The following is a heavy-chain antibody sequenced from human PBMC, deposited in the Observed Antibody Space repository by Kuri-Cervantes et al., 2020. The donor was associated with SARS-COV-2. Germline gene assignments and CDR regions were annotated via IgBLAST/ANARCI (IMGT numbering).Heavy chain of an antibody. CDR1: GFTFSSYA. V-gene: IGHV3-30*04. J-gene: IGHJ4*02. CDR2: ISYDGSNK. D-gene: IGHD4-23*01. CDR3: AREKRWYFDD. Sequence: GESLKISCAASGFTFSSYAMHWVRQAPGKGLEWVAVISYDGSNKYYADSVKGRFTISRDNSKNTLYLQMNSLRAEDTAVYYCAREKRWYFDDWGQGTLVTVSS.